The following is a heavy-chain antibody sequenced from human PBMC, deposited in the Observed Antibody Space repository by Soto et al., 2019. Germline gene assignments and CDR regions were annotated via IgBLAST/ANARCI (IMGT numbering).Heavy chain of an antibody. CDR2: IKSKTDGGTT. J-gene: IGHJ4*02. Sequence: GESLKISCAASGFTFSNAWMSWVRQAPGKGLEWVGRIKSKTDGGTTDYAAPVKGRFTITRDDSKNTLYLQMNSLKTEDTAVYYCTTDPGFYFDYWGQGTLVTVSS. CDR3: TTDPGFYFDY. D-gene: IGHD3-10*01. CDR1: GFTFSNAW. V-gene: IGHV3-15*01.